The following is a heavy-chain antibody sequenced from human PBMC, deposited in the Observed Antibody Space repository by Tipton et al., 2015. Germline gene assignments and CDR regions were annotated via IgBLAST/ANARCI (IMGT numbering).Heavy chain of an antibody. J-gene: IGHJ4*02. Sequence: GSLRLSCAASGFNFREYIMNWVRQAPGKGLEWVAHIKPDGSDTYYVDSVKGRFTISRDNAKNSLYLQMNSLRDEDTAVYYCTRPTSGTAPFAYWGRGTQVTVSS. CDR1: GFNFREYI. CDR3: TRPTSGTAPFAY. V-gene: IGHV3-7*01. D-gene: IGHD3-10*01. CDR2: IKPDGSDT.